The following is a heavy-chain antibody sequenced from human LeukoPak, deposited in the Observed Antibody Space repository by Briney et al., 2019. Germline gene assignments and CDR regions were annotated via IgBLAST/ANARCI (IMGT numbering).Heavy chain of an antibody. CDR2: INPNSGGT. CDR3: ARDSAAGKRAPMDV. V-gene: IGHV1-2*02. Sequence: ASVKVSCKASGYTFTGYYMHWVRQAPGQGLEWMGWINPNSGGTNYAQKFQGRVTMTRDTSISTAYMELSRLRSDDTAVYYCARDSAAGKRAPMDVWGKGTTVTVSS. CDR1: GYTFTGYY. J-gene: IGHJ6*04. D-gene: IGHD6-13*01.